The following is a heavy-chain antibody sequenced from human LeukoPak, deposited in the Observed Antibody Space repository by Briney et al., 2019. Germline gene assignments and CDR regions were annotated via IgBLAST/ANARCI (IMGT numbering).Heavy chain of an antibody. CDR3: AKIHYDFWSGYNRGYYYYYYMDV. J-gene: IGHJ6*03. Sequence: ASVKVSCKASGYTFTSYDINWVRQATGQGLEWMRWMNPNSGNTGYAQKFQGRVTMTRNTSISTAYMELSSLGSEDTAVYYCAKIHYDFWSGYNRGYYYYYYMDVWGKGTTVTVSS. CDR1: GYTFTSYD. V-gene: IGHV1-8*01. CDR2: MNPNSGNT. D-gene: IGHD3-3*01.